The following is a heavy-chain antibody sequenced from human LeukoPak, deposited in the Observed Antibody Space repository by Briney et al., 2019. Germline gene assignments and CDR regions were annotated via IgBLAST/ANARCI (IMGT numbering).Heavy chain of an antibody. V-gene: IGHV1-18*01. Sequence: ASVKVSCKASGYTFTSYGISWVRQAPGQGLEWMGWISAYNGNTNYAQKLQGRVTMTTDTSTSTAYMELRSLRSDDTAVYYCARATDCSSTSCLGWFDPWGQGTLVTVSS. CDR1: GYTFTSYG. CDR3: ARATDCSSTSCLGWFDP. J-gene: IGHJ5*02. D-gene: IGHD2-2*01. CDR2: ISAYNGNT.